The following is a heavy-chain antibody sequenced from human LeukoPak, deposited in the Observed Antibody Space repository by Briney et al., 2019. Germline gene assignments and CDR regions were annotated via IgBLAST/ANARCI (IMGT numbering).Heavy chain of an antibody. Sequence: PGGSLRLSCSGSGFTFSSYHLGRERQAPGKGLEWVSSISSTSSYIYYADSVKGRFTISRDNAKNSLYLQMNSLRAEDTAEYYCATGGTYADFWGQGTLVTVSS. CDR2: ISSTSSYI. CDR1: GFTFSSYH. V-gene: IGHV3-21*01. CDR3: ATGGTYADF. D-gene: IGHD2-15*01. J-gene: IGHJ4*02.